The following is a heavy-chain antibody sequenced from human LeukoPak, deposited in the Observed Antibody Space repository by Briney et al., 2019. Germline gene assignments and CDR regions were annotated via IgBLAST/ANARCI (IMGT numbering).Heavy chain of an antibody. J-gene: IGHJ6*03. CDR1: GFTFSSSW. CDR2: IREDGSQK. V-gene: IGHV3-7*01. CDR3: ARESDYYYYMDV. Sequence: GGSLRLSCAASGFTFSSSWMTWVRQVPGKGLEWVASIREDGSQKSSVDSVKGRFTISRDNAKTSLYLQMNSLRAEDTALYYCARESDYYYYMDVWGKGTTVTISS.